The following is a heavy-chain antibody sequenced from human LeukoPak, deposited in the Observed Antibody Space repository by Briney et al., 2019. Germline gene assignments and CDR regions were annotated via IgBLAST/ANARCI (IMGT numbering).Heavy chain of an antibody. CDR1: GFTFSTYW. CDR2: ISGDGSTT. J-gene: IGHJ5*01. CDR3: VRVFYRFDS. Sequence: GGSLRLSCAASGFTFSTYWMHWVRQTPGKGLVWVSRISGDGSTTTYADSVKGRFTISRDNAKNTLHREMNSLRAEDTAVYYCVRVFYRFDSWGQGTLVTVSS. V-gene: IGHV3-74*01.